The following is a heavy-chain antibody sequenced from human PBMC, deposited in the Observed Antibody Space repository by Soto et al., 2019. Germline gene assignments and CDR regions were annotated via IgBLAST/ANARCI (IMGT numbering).Heavy chain of an antibody. V-gene: IGHV4-30-4*01. J-gene: IGHJ3*02. CDR1: GGSISSGDYY. CDR2: IYYSGST. D-gene: IGHD3-10*01. CDR3: GVWFGRHDAFDI. Sequence: QVQLQESGPGLVKPSQTLSLTCTVSGGSISSGDYYWSWIRQPPGKGLEWIGYIYYSGSTYYNPSLKSRVTISVDTAKNPFSLKLSSVTAADTAVYYCGVWFGRHDAFDIWGQGTMVTVSS.